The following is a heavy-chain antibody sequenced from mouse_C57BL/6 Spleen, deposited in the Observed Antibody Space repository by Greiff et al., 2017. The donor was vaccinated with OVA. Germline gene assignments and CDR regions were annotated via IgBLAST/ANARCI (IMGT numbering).Heavy chain of an antibody. CDR1: GYSFTSYY. D-gene: IGHD1-1*01. V-gene: IGHV1-66*01. Sequence: QVQLQQSGPELVKPGASVKISCKASGYSFTSYYIHWVKQRPGKGLEWIGWIYPGSGNNKYNEKFKGKGTLTADTSSCTAYMQLSSLTSEDSAVYYCARDGSSSFAYWGQGTLVTVSA. CDR2: IYPGSGNN. J-gene: IGHJ3*01. CDR3: ARDGSSSFAY.